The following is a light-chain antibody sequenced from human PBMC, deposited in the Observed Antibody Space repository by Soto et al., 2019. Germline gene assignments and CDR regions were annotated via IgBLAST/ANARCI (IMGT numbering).Light chain of an antibody. CDR2: EVN. V-gene: IGLV2-8*01. CDR1: SSDVVGYNY. J-gene: IGLJ1*01. CDR3: SSYAGSNNDV. Sequence: QSALTQPPSASGSPGQSVAISCTGTSSDVVGYNYVSWYQLHPGKAPKLMIYEVNMRPSGVPDRFSGSKSGNTASLTVSGLRAEDEADYYCSSYAGSNNDVFGTGTKLTVL.